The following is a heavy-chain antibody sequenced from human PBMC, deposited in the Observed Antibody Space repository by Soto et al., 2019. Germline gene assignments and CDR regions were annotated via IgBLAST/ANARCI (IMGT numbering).Heavy chain of an antibody. J-gene: IGHJ4*02. CDR3: ARDNYYDNSGYDY. Sequence: ASVKVSCKASGYTFTRYYMQWVRPAPGQGLAGVGINNPSGGSTSYAQKCQGRVTMTRDTSTSTVYMELSSLRAEDTAVYYCARDNYYDNSGYDYWGQGTLVTVSS. V-gene: IGHV1-46*01. CDR2: NNPSGGST. D-gene: IGHD3-22*01. CDR1: GYTFTRYY.